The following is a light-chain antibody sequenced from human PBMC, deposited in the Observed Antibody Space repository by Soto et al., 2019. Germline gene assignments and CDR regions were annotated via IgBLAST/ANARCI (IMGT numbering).Light chain of an antibody. CDR3: QSYDSSLSGYV. V-gene: IGLV1-40*01. J-gene: IGLJ1*01. CDR2: GNS. CDR1: SSNIGAGYD. Sequence: QSVLKHPPSVYVAPRPRGTISCTGNSSNIGAGYDVHWYQQLPGTAPKLLIYGNSNRPSGVPDRFSGSKSGTSASLAITGLQAEDEADYYCQSYDSSLSGYVFGTGTKVTVL.